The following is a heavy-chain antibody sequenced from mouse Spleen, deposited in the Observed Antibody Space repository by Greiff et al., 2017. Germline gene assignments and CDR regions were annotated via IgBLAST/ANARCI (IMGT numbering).Heavy chain of an antibody. CDR1: GFSLTSYG. Sequence: VQLVESGPGLVAPSQSLSITCTVSGFSLTSYGVHWVRQPPGKGLEWLGVIWAGGSTNYNSALMSRLSISKDNSKSQVFLKMNSLQTDDTAMYYCAREYYYGSLYFDVWGAGTTVTVSS. D-gene: IGHD1-1*01. CDR3: AREYYYGSLYFDV. CDR2: IWAGGST. V-gene: IGHV2-9*02. J-gene: IGHJ1*01.